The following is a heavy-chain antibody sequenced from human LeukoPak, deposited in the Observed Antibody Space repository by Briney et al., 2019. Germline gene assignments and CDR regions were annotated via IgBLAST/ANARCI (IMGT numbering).Heavy chain of an antibody. CDR1: GFTFTSYA. CDR2: ISGSGGST. D-gene: IGHD2-2*01. Sequence: GGSLRLSCAASGFTFTSYAMSWVRQAQGKGLEWVSAISGSGGSTYYADSVKGRFTISRDNSKNTLYLQMNGLRAEDTAVYYCAKPRGSCSSTSCYIDAFDIWGQGTMVTVSS. V-gene: IGHV3-23*01. CDR3: AKPRGSCSSTSCYIDAFDI. J-gene: IGHJ3*02.